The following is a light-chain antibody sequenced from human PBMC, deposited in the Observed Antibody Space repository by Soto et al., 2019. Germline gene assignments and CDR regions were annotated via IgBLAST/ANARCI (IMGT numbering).Light chain of an antibody. Sequence: QSALPQPPSASGSPGQSVAISCTGTSSDVGGYNYVSWYRQHPGKAPKLMIYEVNKRPSGVPDRFSGSKSGNTASLTVSGLQAEDEADYYCSSYAGSSNVFGTGTKVTVL. J-gene: IGLJ1*01. V-gene: IGLV2-8*01. CDR3: SSYAGSSNV. CDR2: EVN. CDR1: SSDVGGYNY.